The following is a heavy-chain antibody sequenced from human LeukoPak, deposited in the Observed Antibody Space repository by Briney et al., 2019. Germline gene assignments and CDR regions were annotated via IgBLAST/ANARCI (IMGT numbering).Heavy chain of an antibody. CDR1: GFTFDDYG. V-gene: IGHV3-20*04. CDR3: ASGGIYYGAAFDF. Sequence: GGSLRLSCAASGFTFDDYGMSWVRQAPGRGLEWVSGINWNGGSTGYADSVKGRFTISRDNAKNSLYLQMNRLRAGDTALYYCASGGIYYGAAFDFWGQGTLVTVSS. D-gene: IGHD1-26*01. J-gene: IGHJ4*02. CDR2: INWNGGST.